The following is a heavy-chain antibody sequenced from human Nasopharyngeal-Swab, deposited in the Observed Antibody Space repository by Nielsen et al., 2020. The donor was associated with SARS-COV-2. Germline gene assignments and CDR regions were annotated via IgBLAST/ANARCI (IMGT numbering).Heavy chain of an antibody. CDR3: TCAPETTTHPAY. Sequence: GESLKISCVASGFTLCDHYMDWARQSPGKGLEWVGRSRDKANGYTTEYAASVKGRFTISRDDSKNSLYMQMNSLQTEDTAVYYCTCAPETTTHPAYWGQGTLVTVSS. V-gene: IGHV3-72*01. CDR1: GFTLCDHY. J-gene: IGHJ4*02. CDR2: SRDKANGYTT. D-gene: IGHD4-17*01.